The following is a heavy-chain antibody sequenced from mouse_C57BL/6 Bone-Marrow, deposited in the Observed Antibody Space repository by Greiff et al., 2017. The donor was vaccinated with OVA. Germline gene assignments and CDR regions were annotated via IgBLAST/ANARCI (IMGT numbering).Heavy chain of an antibody. V-gene: IGHV1-9*01. CDR2: ILPGSGST. CDR3: ARERLWPCESYFDY. CDR1: GYTFTGYW. J-gene: IGHJ2*01. Sequence: QVQLQQSGAELMKPGASVKLSCKATGYTFTGYWIEWVKQRPGHGLEWIGEILPGSGSTNYNEKFKGKATFTADTSSNTAYMQLRSLTTEDSAIYYCARERLWPCESYFDYWGQGTTLTVSS.